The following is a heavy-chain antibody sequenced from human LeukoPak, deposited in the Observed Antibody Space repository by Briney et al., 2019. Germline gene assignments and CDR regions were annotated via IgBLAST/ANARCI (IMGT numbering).Heavy chain of an antibody. CDR2: IKSKTDGGTI. J-gene: IGHJ1*01. CDR1: GFTFSNAW. D-gene: IGHD3-22*01. Sequence: PGGSLRLSCAASGFTFSNAWMNWVRQAPGKGLEWVGRIKSKTDGGTIDYAAPVKGRFTTSRDDSRNTLYLQMDSLKIEDTAVYYCTTDRYYDNSELQFQHWGQGTLVTVSS. CDR3: TTDRYYDNSELQFQH. V-gene: IGHV3-15*07.